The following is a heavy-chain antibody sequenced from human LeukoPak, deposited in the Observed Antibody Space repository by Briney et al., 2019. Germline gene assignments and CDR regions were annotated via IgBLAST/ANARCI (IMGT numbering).Heavy chain of an antibody. V-gene: IGHV4-31*03. D-gene: IGHD3-10*01. CDR1: GVSINSGGYY. CDR3: ARGRRYYGSGSTFYFDY. J-gene: IGHJ4*02. CDR2: IYYSGST. Sequence: SETLSLTCTVSGVSINSGGYYWSWIRQHPGKGLEWIGYIYYSGSTYYNPSLKSRVTISVDTSKNQFSLKLSSVTAADTAVYYCARGRRYYGSGSTFYFDYWGQGTLVTVSS.